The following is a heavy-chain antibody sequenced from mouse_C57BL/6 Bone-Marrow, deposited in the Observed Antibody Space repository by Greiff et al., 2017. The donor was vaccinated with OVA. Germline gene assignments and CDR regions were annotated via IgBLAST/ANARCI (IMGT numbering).Heavy chain of an antibody. V-gene: IGHV1-19*01. Sequence: VQLQQSGPVLVKPGASVKMSCKASGYTFTDYYMNWVKQSHGKSLEWIGVINPYNGGTSYNQKFKGKATLTVDKSSSTAYMELNSLTSEDSAVYYGARTIYGSSLWSFGVWGTGTTVTVAS. J-gene: IGHJ1*03. CDR2: INPYNGGT. CDR3: ARTIYGSSLWSFGV. CDR1: GYTFTDYY. D-gene: IGHD1-1*01.